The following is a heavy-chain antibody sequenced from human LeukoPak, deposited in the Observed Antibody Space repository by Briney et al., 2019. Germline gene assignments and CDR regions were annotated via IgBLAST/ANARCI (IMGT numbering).Heavy chain of an antibody. CDR3: ARSYGYSSSWYGSDWFDP. CDR1: GGSISSSSYY. V-gene: IGHV4-39*07. Sequence: SETLSLTCTVSGGSISSSSYYWGWIRQPPGKGLEWIGEINHSGSTNYNPSLKSRVTISVDTSKNQFSLKLSSVTAADTAVYYCARSYGYSSSWYGSDWFDPWGQGTLVTVSS. CDR2: INHSGST. J-gene: IGHJ5*02. D-gene: IGHD6-13*01.